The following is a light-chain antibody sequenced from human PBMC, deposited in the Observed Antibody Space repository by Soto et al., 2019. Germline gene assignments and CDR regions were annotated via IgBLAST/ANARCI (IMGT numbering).Light chain of an antibody. CDR1: QTVSSSY. J-gene: IGKJ4*01. Sequence: EIVLTQSPGTLSLSPGERATLSCRASQTVSSSYLAWYQQKPGQAPRLLIYVASSRATGIPDRISGSGSGTDFTLTISSLEPEDFAFYYCQQYGNSPLTFGGGTKVEIK. CDR3: QQYGNSPLT. CDR2: VAS. V-gene: IGKV3-20*01.